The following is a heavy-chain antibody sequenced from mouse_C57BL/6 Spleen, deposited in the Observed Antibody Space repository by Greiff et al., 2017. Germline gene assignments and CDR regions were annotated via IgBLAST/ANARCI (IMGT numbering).Heavy chain of an antibody. CDR2: IDPNSGGT. D-gene: IGHD2-5*01. J-gene: IGHJ4*01. CDR3: ARCDSNPKGYAMDY. CDR1: GYTFTSYW. Sequence: QVQLQQPGAELVKPGASVKLSCKASGYTFTSYWMHWVKQRPGRGLEWIGRIDPNSGGTKYNEKFKSKATLTVDKPSSTAYMQLSNLTSEDSAVYYCARCDSNPKGYAMDYWGQGTSVTVSS. V-gene: IGHV1-72*01.